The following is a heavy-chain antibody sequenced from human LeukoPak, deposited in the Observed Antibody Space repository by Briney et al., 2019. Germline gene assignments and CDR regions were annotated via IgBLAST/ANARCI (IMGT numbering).Heavy chain of an antibody. CDR1: GGSISGYY. V-gene: IGHV4-59*08. D-gene: IGHD3-22*01. Sequence: SETLSLTCTVSGGSISGYYWSWIRQSPGKGLLWMGYIYYSGSTNYNPSLKSRVTISLDMSKNQFSLQLSSVTAADTALYYCARHFTYYYDTSGYPRDAFDIWGQGTMVTVSS. CDR2: IYYSGST. CDR3: ARHFTYYYDTSGYPRDAFDI. J-gene: IGHJ3*02.